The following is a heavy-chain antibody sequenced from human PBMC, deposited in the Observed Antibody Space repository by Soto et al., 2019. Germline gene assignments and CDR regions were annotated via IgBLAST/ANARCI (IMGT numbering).Heavy chain of an antibody. CDR2: ISSSSSYI. V-gene: IGHV3-21*01. J-gene: IGHJ4*02. CDR1: GFTFSSYS. Sequence: GSLRLSCAASGFTFSSYSMNWVRQAPGKGLEWVSSISSSSSYIYYADSVKGRFTISRDNAKNSLYLQMNSLRAEDTAVYYWARAMIGTTSYFDYWGQGTLVTVSS. CDR3: ARAMIGTTSYFDY. D-gene: IGHD1-1*01.